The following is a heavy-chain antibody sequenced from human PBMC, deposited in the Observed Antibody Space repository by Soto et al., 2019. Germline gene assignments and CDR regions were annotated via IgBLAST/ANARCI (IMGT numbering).Heavy chain of an antibody. CDR2: IYYRGST. Sequence: PSDALSLTSNISGSPISNSSYYWGWIPHPPGKGMEWIGSIYYRGSTYYKPSLKSQVTKYVATSKNQFSLKLSSVTAADTAVYYCARHPPESGPYYYYGMDGWGQGTTVS. CDR1: GSPISNSSYY. V-gene: IGHV4-39*01. CDR3: ARHPPESGPYYYYGMDG. D-gene: IGHD6-25*01. J-gene: IGHJ6*02.